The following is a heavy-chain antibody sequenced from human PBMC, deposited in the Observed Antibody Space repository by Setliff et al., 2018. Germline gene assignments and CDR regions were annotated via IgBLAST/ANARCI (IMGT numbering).Heavy chain of an antibody. Sequence: SETLSLTCSVSGGSISTYHWGWVRQPPGEGLECVGSLYYSGSTYYNPSLKSRVTISGDTSKNQFSLKLTSVTAADTAVYYCARSLGSGSYYNSRPFYSDYWGQGTLVTV. CDR1: GGSISTYH. D-gene: IGHD3-10*01. J-gene: IGHJ4*02. V-gene: IGHV4-39*07. CDR2: LYYSGST. CDR3: ARSLGSGSYYNSRPFYSDY.